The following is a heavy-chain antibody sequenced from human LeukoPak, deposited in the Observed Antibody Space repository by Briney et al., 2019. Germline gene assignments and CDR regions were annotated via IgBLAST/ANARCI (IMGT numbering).Heavy chain of an antibody. V-gene: IGHV3-15*01. J-gene: IGHJ4*02. CDR2: IKRKGDDGTI. CDR3: TAGTGRSDFDY. Sequence: GGSLRLSCAASGFTFSNAWMSWVRQAPGKGLGWVGRIKRKGDDGTIDYAAPVKGRLTISRDDSKNTLYLQMNSLKSEDTAVYYCTAGTGRSDFDYWGQGTLVTVSS. D-gene: IGHD3/OR15-3a*01. CDR1: GFTFSNAW.